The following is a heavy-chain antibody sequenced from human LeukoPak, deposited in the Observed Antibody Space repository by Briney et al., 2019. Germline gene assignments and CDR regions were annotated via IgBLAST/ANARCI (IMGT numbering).Heavy chain of an antibody. V-gene: IGHV1-69*13. CDR2: IIPIFGTA. CDR3: ARTYSRTRYFDWLSASSWFDP. J-gene: IGHJ5*02. D-gene: IGHD3-9*01. CDR1: GGTFSSYA. Sequence: SVKVSCKASGGTFSSYAISWVRQAPGQGLEWMGGIIPIFGTANYAQKFQGRVTITADESTSTAYMELSSLRSEDTAVYYCARTYSRTRYFDWLSASSWFDPWGQGTLVTVSP.